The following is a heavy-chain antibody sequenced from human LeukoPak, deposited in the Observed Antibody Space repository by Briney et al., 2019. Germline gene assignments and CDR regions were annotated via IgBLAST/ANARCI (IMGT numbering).Heavy chain of an antibody. CDR1: GYTFTSYD. CDR2: MNPNSGNT. V-gene: IGHV1-8*03. CDR3: ARGRFQRWGTIFGVVTTAYYFDY. Sequence: ASVKVSCKASGYTFTSYDINWVRQATGQGLEWMGCMNPNSGNTGYAQKFQGRVTITRNTSISTAYMELSSLRSVDTAVYYCARGRFQRWGTIFGVVTTAYYFDYWGQGTLVTVSS. D-gene: IGHD3-3*01. J-gene: IGHJ4*02.